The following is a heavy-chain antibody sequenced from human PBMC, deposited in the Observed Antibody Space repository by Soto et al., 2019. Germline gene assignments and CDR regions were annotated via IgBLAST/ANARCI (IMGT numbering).Heavy chain of an antibody. CDR1: GFTFSNYW. Sequence: EVQLVESGGGLVQRGGSLRLSCAASGFTFSNYWMSWVRQAPGKGLEWVANIKQDGSQKYYVESVKGRFTISRDNAKNSVDLQMNSLRPEDTAVYYCARIGYTSSSLDYWGQGTLVTVSS. CDR2: IKQDGSQK. CDR3: ARIGYTSSSLDY. D-gene: IGHD6-6*01. J-gene: IGHJ4*02. V-gene: IGHV3-7*01.